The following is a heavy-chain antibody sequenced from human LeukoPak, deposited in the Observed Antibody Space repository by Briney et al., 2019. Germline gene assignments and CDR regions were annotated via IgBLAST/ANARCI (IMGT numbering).Heavy chain of an antibody. J-gene: IGHJ3*02. D-gene: IGHD2-15*01. CDR2: ISGSGGST. CDR3: AKLVVVVVAATRHDAFDI. Sequence: PGGSLRLSCAASGFTFSSYAMSWVRKAPGKGLVWVSSISGSGGSTYYADSVKGRFTISRDNSKNTLYLQMNSLRAEDTAVYYCAKLVVVVVAATRHDAFDIWGQGTMVTVTS. V-gene: IGHV3-23*01. CDR1: GFTFSSYA.